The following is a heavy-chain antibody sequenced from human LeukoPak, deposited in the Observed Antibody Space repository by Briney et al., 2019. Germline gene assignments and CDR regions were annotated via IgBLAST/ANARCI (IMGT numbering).Heavy chain of an antibody. V-gene: IGHV3-23*01. J-gene: IGHJ4*02. Sequence: HPGGSLRLSCAASGFTFSSYAMSWARQAPGKGLEWVSAISYSGGSTYYADSVKGRFTISRDNSKNTLYLQMDSLRVDDTAVYYCAKKEGGSYYGSFDYWGQGTLVTVSS. CDR3: AKKEGGSYYGSFDY. D-gene: IGHD1-26*01. CDR1: GFTFSSYA. CDR2: ISYSGGST.